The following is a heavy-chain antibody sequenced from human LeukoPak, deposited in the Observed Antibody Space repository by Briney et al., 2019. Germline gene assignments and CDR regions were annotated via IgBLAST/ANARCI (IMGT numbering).Heavy chain of an antibody. CDR2: IKQDGSEK. CDR3: ARLAEDYYYYMDV. CDR1: RFTFSSYS. J-gene: IGHJ6*03. V-gene: IGHV3-7*01. Sequence: GGSLRLSCAASRFTFSSYSMNWVRQAPGKGLEWVANIKQDGSEKYYVDSVKGRFTISRDNARNSLYLQMSSLRAEDTAVYYCARLAEDYYYYMDVWGKGTTVTISS.